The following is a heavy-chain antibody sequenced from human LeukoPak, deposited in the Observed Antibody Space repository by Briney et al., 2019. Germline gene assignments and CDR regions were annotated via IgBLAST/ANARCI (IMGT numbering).Heavy chain of an antibody. D-gene: IGHD1-1*01. CDR3: ARDPSAGTTWWFDP. V-gene: IGHV1-2*02. CDR2: INPNSGGT. Sequence: ASVKVSCKASGYTFTGYYMHWVRQAPGQGLEWMGWINPNSGGTNYAQKFQGRVTMTRDTSISTAYMELSRLRSDDTAVYYRARDPSAGTTWWFDPWGQGTLVTVSS. J-gene: IGHJ5*02. CDR1: GYTFTGYY.